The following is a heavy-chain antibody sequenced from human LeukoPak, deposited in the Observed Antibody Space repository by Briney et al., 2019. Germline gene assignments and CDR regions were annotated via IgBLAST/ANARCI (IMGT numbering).Heavy chain of an antibody. CDR2: IYYSGST. V-gene: IGHV4-59*01. J-gene: IGHJ3*02. CDR3: ARVKLARYSVDAFDI. CDR1: GGSISSYY. D-gene: IGHD2-15*01. Sequence: PSETLSLTCTVSGGSISSYYWSWLRQPPGKGLEWIGYIYYSGSTNYNPSLKSRVTISVDTSKNQLSLKLSSVTAADTAVYYCARVKLARYSVDAFDIWGQGTMVTVSS.